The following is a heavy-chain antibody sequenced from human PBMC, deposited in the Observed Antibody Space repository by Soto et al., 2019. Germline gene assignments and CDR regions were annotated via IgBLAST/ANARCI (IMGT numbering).Heavy chain of an antibody. CDR3: VRGRGGD. Sequence: QAQLVESGGDLVKPGGSLRLSCAASGFTFSDYYMSWVRQAPGKGLAWISYISNSGTYTNYADSVKGRFTISRDNAKNSLYLRMTGPRAEGPAVYYCVRGRGGDWGQGTLVTVSS. J-gene: IGHJ4*02. V-gene: IGHV3-11*06. D-gene: IGHD3-10*01. CDR1: GFTFSDYY. CDR2: ISNSGTYT.